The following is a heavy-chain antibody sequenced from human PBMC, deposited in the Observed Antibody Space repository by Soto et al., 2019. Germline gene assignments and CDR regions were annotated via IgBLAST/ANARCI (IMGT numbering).Heavy chain of an antibody. CDR2: IGTAGDT. J-gene: IGHJ6*02. CDR1: GFTFSSYD. CDR3: AREGGDCSSTSCYSWGGGYYYGMDV. D-gene: IGHD2-2*01. Sequence: EVQLVESGGGLVQPGGSLRLSYAASGFTFSSYDMHWVRQATGKGLEWVSAIGTAGDTYYPGSVKGRFTISRENAKNSLYLQMNSLRAEDTAVYYCAREGGDCSSTSCYSWGGGYYYGMDVWGQGTTVTVSS. V-gene: IGHV3-13*01.